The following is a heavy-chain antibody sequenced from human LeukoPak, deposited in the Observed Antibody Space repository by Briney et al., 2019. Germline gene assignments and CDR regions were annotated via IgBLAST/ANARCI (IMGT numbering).Heavy chain of an antibody. D-gene: IGHD1-26*01. Sequence: PGGSLRLSCAASGFTFSSYGMHWVPQAPGKGLEWVAFISYDGSNKYYADSVKGRFTISRDNSKNTLYLQMNSLRAEDTAVYYCARDRSVRYFDYWGQGTLVTVSS. V-gene: IGHV3-30*03. CDR2: ISYDGSNK. CDR1: GFTFSSYG. CDR3: ARDRSVRYFDY. J-gene: IGHJ4*02.